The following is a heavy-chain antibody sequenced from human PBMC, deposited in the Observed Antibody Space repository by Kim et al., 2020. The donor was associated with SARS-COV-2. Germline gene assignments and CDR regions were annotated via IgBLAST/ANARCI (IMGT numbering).Heavy chain of an antibody. V-gene: IGHV1-3*01. Sequence: GRVTITRDTSASTAYMELSSLRSEDTAVYYCARGGLRMVATLGHLDFDYWGQGTLVTVSS. J-gene: IGHJ4*02. CDR3: ARGGLRMVATLGHLDFDY. D-gene: IGHD5-12*01.